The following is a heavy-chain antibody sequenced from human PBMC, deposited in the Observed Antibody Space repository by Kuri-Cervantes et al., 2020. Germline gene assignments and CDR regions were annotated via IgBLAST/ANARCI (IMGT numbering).Heavy chain of an antibody. CDR3: ARDYYGMDV. J-gene: IGHJ6*02. CDR1: GFIFSDYA. Sequence: GGSLRLSCAASGFIFSDYAIHWVRQAPGKGLEWVAVVSDDGSNRIYADSVKGRFTISRDNSKKTLYLQMTSLTTEDTAVYYCARDYYGMDVWGQGTTVTVSS. CDR2: VSDDGSNR. V-gene: IGHV3-30-3*01.